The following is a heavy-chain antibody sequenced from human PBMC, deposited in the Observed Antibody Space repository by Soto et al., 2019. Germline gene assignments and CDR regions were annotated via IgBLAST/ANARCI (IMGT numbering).Heavy chain of an antibody. J-gene: IGHJ5*02. Sequence: QVTLKESGPVLVKPTEPLKLTCTVSGFSLSNAGMGVSWIRQPPGKALEWLAHIFSNDERRFSTSLKNKLTISKDTFNSQVVLIMTNMDPVDTATYYCAQTEDGGRSRTPAGWFDAWGQGTLVTVSS. D-gene: IGHD2-15*01. V-gene: IGHV2-26*01. CDR2: IFSNDER. CDR1: GFSLSNAGMG. CDR3: AQTEDGGRSRTPAGWFDA.